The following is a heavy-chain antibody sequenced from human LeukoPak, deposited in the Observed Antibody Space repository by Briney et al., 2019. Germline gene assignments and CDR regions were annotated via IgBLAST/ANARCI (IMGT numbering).Heavy chain of an antibody. V-gene: IGHV3-15*01. D-gene: IGHD6-13*01. Sequence: PGGSLRLSCAASGFTFSNAWMSWVRQAPGKGLEWVGRIKSKTDGGTTDYAAPVKGRFTISRDDSKNTLYLQMNSLKTEDTAVYYCTTAIIAAAAPGDYWGQGTLVTVSS. J-gene: IGHJ4*02. CDR2: IKSKTDGGTT. CDR1: GFTFSNAW. CDR3: TTAIIAAAAPGDY.